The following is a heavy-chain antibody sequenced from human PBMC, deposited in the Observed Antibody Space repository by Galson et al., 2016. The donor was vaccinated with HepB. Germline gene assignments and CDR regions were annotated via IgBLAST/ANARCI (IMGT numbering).Heavy chain of an antibody. CDR2: ISSSGART. V-gene: IGHV3-64*04. J-gene: IGHJ4*01. CDR1: GFSFSDYS. CDR3: ARGHCGSTNCHLYFDY. D-gene: IGHD2-2*01. Sequence: SLRLSCAASGFSFSDYSMHWVRQAPGKGLDYVSAISSSGARTYFADSVKDRFTISRDIAKNSLYLEMSGLGAEDTAVYYCARGHCGSTNCHLYFDYWGQGTLVTVSS.